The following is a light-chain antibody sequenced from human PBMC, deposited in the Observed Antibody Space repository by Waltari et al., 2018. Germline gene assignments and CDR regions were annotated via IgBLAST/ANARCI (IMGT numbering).Light chain of an antibody. J-gene: IGKJ2*01. V-gene: IGKV4-1*01. Sequence: DIVMTQSPDSRAVSLGERVTINCRSSQNLLSNSDKKNYLAWFQQKPGQPPKLLIYWASTRESGVPDRFSGSGSGTEFTLTISSLQAADVAVYYCQQCYSTPYTFGQGTKLEIK. CDR1: QNLLSNSDKKNY. CDR3: QQCYSTPYT. CDR2: WAS.